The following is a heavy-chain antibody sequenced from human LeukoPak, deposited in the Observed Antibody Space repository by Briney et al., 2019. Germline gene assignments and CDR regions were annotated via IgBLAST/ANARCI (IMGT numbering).Heavy chain of an antibody. D-gene: IGHD4-17*01. V-gene: IGHV4-4*07. J-gene: IGHJ6*03. CDR2: IYTIEST. CDR3: ARAGDYGDSSMSFSYTHV. CDR1: GGYIGSYY. Sequence: SETLSLTCTVSGGYIGSYYWSWIRQPAGKGLEWIGCIYTIESTNYNPSLKSRVTILVDRSTNQLSLKLRSVNAADTAVYYCARAGDYGDSSMSFSYTHVWGNGTPVTVSS.